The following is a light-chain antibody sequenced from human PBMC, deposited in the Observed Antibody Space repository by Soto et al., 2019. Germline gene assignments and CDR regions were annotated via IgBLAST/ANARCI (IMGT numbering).Light chain of an antibody. V-gene: IGKV1-9*01. Sequence: IQLTQSPSSLSASIGDRVTITCRASQGISSFLAWYQQRPGKAPILLIYAASTLRSGVPSRFSGSGSGTDFTLTISSLQPEDFATYYCQQLNIDSYPITFGQGTRLEI. J-gene: IGKJ5*01. CDR1: QGISSF. CDR2: AAS. CDR3: QQLNIDSYPIT.